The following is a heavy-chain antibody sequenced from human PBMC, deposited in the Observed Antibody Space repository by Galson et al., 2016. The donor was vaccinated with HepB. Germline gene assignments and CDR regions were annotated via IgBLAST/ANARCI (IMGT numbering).Heavy chain of an antibody. J-gene: IGHJ4*02. CDR3: AHLVVGLPFDS. CDR1: GFSLNTSGVA. CDR2: IYWDDDE. Sequence: PALVKPTQTLTLTCTLSGFSLNTSGVAVGWIRQPPGKALEWLALIYWDDDERYSPSLKTRLTITKATSKNQVALRMTNMEPVDTATYYCAHLVVGLPFDSWGQGILVTVSS. V-gene: IGHV2-5*02. D-gene: IGHD2-15*01.